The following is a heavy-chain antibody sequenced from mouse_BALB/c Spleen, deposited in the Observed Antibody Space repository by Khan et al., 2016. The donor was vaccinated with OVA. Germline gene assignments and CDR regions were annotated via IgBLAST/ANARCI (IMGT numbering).Heavy chain of an antibody. D-gene: IGHD2-2*01. CDR3: ARHGYVAWFTY. V-gene: IGHV1S135*01. J-gene: IGHJ3*01. Sequence: IQLVQSGPELMKPGASVKISCRASGYSFTTYYIHWMMQSHGKTLEWIGYIDPFSGGTTYNQNFKGKATLTVDKSSSTAYIHLSNLTSEDSAVYYCARHGYVAWFTYWGQGTLVTVSA. CDR2: IDPFSGGT. CDR1: GYSFTTYY.